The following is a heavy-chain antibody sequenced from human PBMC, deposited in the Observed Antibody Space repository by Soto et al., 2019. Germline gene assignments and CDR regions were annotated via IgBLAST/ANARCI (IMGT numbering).Heavy chain of an antibody. D-gene: IGHD3-3*01. V-gene: IGHV4-59*12. CDR2: IYYSGST. J-gene: IGHJ4*02. CDR1: GGSISSYY. CDR3: ARAPETLMIFGVVRPYLFDY. Sequence: PSETLSLTCTVSGGSISSYYWSWIRQPPGKGLEWIGYIYYSGSTNYNPSLKSRVTISVDTSKNQFALKLSSVTAADTAVYYCARAPETLMIFGVVRPYLFDYWGQRSLDTGSS.